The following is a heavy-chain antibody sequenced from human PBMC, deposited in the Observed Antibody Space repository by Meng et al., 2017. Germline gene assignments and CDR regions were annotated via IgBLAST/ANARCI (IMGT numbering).Heavy chain of an antibody. CDR2: IYYSGST. V-gene: IGHV4-31*03. CDR1: GGSISSGGYY. Sequence: LRLSCTVSGGSISSGGYYWSWIRQHPGKGLEWIGYIYYSGSTYYNPSLKSRVTISVDTSKNQFSLKLSSVTAADTAVYYCARGLKSSTVTLELFDIWAQGTLAT. D-gene: IGHD4-17*01. CDR3: ARGLKSSTVTLELFDI. J-gene: IGHJ3*02.